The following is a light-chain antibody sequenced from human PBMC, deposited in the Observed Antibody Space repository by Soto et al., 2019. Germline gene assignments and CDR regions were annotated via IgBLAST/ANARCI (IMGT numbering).Light chain of an antibody. J-gene: IGLJ1*01. CDR1: SSDVGRYNS. V-gene: IGLV2-14*01. CDR2: EVT. CDR3: NSYTSSVAYV. Sequence: QSALTQPASVSGSPGQSITLSCTGTSSDVGRYNSVSWYQQHPGKAPKLMIYEVTNRPSGVSNRFSGSKSGNTASLTISGLQAEDEADYYCNSYTSSVAYVSGPGTKVTVL.